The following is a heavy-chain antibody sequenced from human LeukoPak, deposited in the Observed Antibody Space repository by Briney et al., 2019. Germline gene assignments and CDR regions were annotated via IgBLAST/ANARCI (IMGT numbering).Heavy chain of an antibody. CDR3: ARAGRKDCRGSWYSYYYYYYMDV. D-gene: IGHD6-13*01. Sequence: ASVKVSCKASGYTFTGYYMHWVRQAPGQGLEWMGWINPNSGGTNYAQKFQGRVTMTRDTSISTAYMELSRLRSDDTAVYYCARAGRKDCRGSWYSYYYYYYMDVWGKGTTVTISS. J-gene: IGHJ6*03. V-gene: IGHV1-2*02. CDR2: INPNSGGT. CDR1: GYTFTGYY.